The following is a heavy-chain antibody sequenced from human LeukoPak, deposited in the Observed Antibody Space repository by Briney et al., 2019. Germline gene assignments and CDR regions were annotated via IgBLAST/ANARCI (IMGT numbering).Heavy chain of an antibody. V-gene: IGHV1-18*01. Sequence: ASVRVSCKASGYTFTSYGISWVRQAPGQGLEWMGWISAYNGNTNYAQKLQGRVTMTTDTSTSTAYMELRSLRSDDTAVYYCARETGTPPAKRFVPWGQGTLVTVSS. CDR3: ARETGTPPAKRFVP. CDR1: GYTFTSYG. CDR2: ISAYNGNT. D-gene: IGHD1-1*01. J-gene: IGHJ5*02.